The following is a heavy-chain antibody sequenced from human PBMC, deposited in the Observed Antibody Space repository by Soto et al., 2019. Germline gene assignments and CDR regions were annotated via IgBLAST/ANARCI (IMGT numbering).Heavy chain of an antibody. D-gene: IGHD6-19*01. J-gene: IGHJ3*02. CDR2: ISAYNVNT. CDR3: ERDNRVAVAGDAFDI. V-gene: IGHV1-18*01. Sequence: QVHLVQSGAEVKKPGASVKVSCKASGYTFTSYGISWVRQAPGQGLEWMGWISAYNVNTNYAQKLQGRVTTTKGTSSSTAYMELRSLRSDDTAVYYGERDNRVAVAGDAFDIWGQGKMVTVSS. CDR1: GYTFTSYG.